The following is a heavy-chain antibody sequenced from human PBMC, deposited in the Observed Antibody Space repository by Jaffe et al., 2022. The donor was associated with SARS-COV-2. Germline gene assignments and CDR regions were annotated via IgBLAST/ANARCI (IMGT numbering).Heavy chain of an antibody. CDR3: ARVRLPRWFGPLGGMDV. V-gene: IGHV1-69*02. CDR2: IIPILGIA. D-gene: IGHD3-10*01. J-gene: IGHJ6*02. Sequence: QVQLVQSGAEVKKPGSSVKVSCKASGGTFSSYTISWVRQAPGQGLEWMGRIIPILGIANYAQKFQGRVTITADKSTSTAYMELSSLRSEDTAVYYCARVRLPRWFGPLGGMDVWGQGTTVTVSS. CDR1: GGTFSSYT.